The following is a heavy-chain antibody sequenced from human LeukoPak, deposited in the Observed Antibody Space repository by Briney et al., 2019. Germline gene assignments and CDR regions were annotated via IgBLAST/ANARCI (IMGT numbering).Heavy chain of an antibody. V-gene: IGHV1-69*04. D-gene: IGHD6-13*01. CDR1: GGTFSSYA. CDR2: IIPILGIA. CDR3: AGSSDSAWWFDP. Sequence: SVKVSCKASGGTFSSYAISWVRQAPGQGLEWMGRIIPILGIANYAQKFQGRVTITADKSTSTAYMELSSLRSEDTAVYYCAGSSDSAWWFDPWGQGTLVTVSS. J-gene: IGHJ5*02.